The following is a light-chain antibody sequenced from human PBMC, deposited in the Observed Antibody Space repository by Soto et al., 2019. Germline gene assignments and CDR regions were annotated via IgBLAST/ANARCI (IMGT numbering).Light chain of an antibody. Sequence: DLQMTQSPSSLSASVGDRVTITCRASQSISTYLIWYQQKGGKAPKLLIHGASSLQSGVPLRFSATGSGTDFSLTIRSLQPEDFATYYCQQSYSTLLSFGGGTKVEI. CDR2: GAS. V-gene: IGKV1-39*01. CDR1: QSISTY. CDR3: QQSYSTLLS. J-gene: IGKJ4*01.